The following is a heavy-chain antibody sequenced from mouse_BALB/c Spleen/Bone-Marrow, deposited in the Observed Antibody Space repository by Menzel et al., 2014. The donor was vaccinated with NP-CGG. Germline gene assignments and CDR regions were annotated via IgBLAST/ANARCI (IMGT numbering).Heavy chain of an antibody. CDR3: ARLGRGYFDY. D-gene: IGHD4-1*01. V-gene: IGHV7-3*02. Sequence: DVKLVESGGGLVQPGGSLRLSCAPSGFTFTDYYMNWVRRPPGKALEWLGFIRNKANGYTTEYSASVKGRFTISRDNSQSILYLQMNILRAEDSATYYCARLGRGYFDYWGRGTTLTVSS. CDR2: IRNKANGYTT. CDR1: GFTFTDYY. J-gene: IGHJ2*01.